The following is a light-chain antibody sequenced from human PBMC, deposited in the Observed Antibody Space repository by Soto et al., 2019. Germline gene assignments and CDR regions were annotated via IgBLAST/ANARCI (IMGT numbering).Light chain of an antibody. CDR3: QSYDSSLSGSVV. Sequence: QSVLTQPPSVSGAPGQRVTISCTGSSSNIGAGYDVHWYQQLPGTAPKVLIYGNSNRPAGVPDRFSGSKSGTSASLAITGLQAEDEADYYGQSYDSSLSGSVVFGGGTKLPVL. CDR1: SSNIGAGYD. J-gene: IGLJ2*01. CDR2: GNS. V-gene: IGLV1-40*01.